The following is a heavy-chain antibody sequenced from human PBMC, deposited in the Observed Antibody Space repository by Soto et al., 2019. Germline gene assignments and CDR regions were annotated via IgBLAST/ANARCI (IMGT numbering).Heavy chain of an antibody. D-gene: IGHD3-10*01. CDR2: ISYDGSKK. Sequence: QVQLVESGGGEVQPGRSLRLSCAASGLTFSSYGMHWVRQAPGKGLEWVAVISYDGSKKYYAESVKGRFTISRDNSKNTVYLQMNSLRIEDTAVYYCARDSDARMVREIIRDDFDYWGQGTLVTVSS. J-gene: IGHJ4*02. V-gene: IGHV3-30*03. CDR3: ARDSDARMVREIIRDDFDY. CDR1: GLTFSSYG.